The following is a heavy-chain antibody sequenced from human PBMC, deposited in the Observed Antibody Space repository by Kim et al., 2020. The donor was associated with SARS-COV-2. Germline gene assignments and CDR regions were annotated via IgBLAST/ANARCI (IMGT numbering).Heavy chain of an antibody. V-gene: IGHV1-18*01. D-gene: IGHD1-26*01. Sequence: ASVKVSCKASGYRFTSYGISWVRQAPGQGLEWMGWISGYTGNTDYAQKLQGRVTMTSDTSTSTAYMELRSLRSDDTAVYYCARGVDGVGPAYFYYGMDVWGQGTTVTVSS. J-gene: IGHJ6*02. CDR3: ARGVDGVGPAYFYYGMDV. CDR1: GYRFTSYG. CDR2: ISGYTGNT.